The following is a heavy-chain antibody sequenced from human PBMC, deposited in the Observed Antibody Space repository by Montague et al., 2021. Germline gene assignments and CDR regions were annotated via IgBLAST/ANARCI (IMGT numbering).Heavy chain of an antibody. J-gene: IGHJ4*02. CDR1: GFIFNNYV. Sequence: SLRLSCAASGFIFNNYVMNWVRQALGKGLEWVSGINGNSINIDYADSVKGRFTISRDNAKNSLYLQMNSLRAEDTAFYYCVKDTRDYYPDFWGQGILVTVSS. D-gene: IGHD3-3*01. V-gene: IGHV3-9*01. CDR2: INGNSINI. CDR3: VKDTRDYYPDF.